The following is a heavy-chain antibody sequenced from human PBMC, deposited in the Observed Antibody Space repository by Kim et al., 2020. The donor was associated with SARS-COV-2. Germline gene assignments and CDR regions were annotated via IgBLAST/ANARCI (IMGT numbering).Heavy chain of an antibody. Sequence: SETLSLTCAVYGGSFSGYYWSWIRQPPGKGLEWIGEINHSGSTNYNPSLKSRVTISVDTSKNQFSLKLSSVTAADTAVYYCARDAGYYYDSSGYYEGYFDDWGQRNLVTVSS. V-gene: IGHV4-34*01. D-gene: IGHD3-22*01. CDR2: INHSGST. J-gene: IGHJ4*02. CDR1: GGSFSGYY. CDR3: ARDAGYYYDSSGYYEGYFDD.